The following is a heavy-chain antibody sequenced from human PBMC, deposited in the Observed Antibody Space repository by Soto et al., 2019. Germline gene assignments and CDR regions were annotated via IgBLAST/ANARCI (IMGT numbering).Heavy chain of an antibody. J-gene: IGHJ6*02. Sequence: GGSLRLSCAASGFTFSSYAMHWVRQAPGKGLEWVAVISYDGSNKYYADSVKGRFTISRDNSKNTLYLQMNSLRAEDTAVYYCARDSGGDYYYGMDVWGQGTTVTVSS. CDR3: ARDSGGDYYYGMDV. D-gene: IGHD2-8*02. V-gene: IGHV3-30-3*01. CDR2: ISYDGSNK. CDR1: GFTFSSYA.